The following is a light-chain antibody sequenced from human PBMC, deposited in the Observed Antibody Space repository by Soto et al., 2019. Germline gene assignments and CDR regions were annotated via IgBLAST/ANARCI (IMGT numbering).Light chain of an antibody. CDR2: HAS. V-gene: IGKV3-11*01. Sequence: NVLTPSPATLSLSPGQRPTLSCRATHSVSSYLAWYQQKPGQAPSLLIYHASNRATGIPARFSGSGSGTAFDLAISRLEPEDFAVYCCQQRSNWPRAFGQGTKVDI. J-gene: IGKJ1*01. CDR3: QQRSNWPRA. CDR1: HSVSSY.